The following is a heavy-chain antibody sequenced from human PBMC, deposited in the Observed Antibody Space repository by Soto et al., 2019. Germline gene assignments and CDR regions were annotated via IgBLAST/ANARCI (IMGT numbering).Heavy chain of an antibody. V-gene: IGHV4-31*03. Sequence: SSETLSLTCTVSGGSISSGGYYWSWIRQHPGKGLEWIGYIYYSGSTYYNPSLKSRVTISVDTSKNQFSLKLSSVTAADTAVYYCARTGVTTVTIDYWGQGTLVTGSS. D-gene: IGHD4-17*01. CDR2: IYYSGST. J-gene: IGHJ4*02. CDR3: ARTGVTTVTIDY. CDR1: GGSISSGGYY.